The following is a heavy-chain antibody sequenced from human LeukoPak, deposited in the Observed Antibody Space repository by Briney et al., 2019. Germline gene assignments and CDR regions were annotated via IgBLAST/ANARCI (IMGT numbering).Heavy chain of an antibody. CDR1: VFLFTLYA. D-gene: IGHD1-26*01. J-gene: IGHJ4*02. V-gene: IGHV3-23*01. Sequence: PGGSLRLSCAACVFLFTLYAMTWVRQAPGKALEGVSSISASGLMTFYADSVKGRFTVSRDNSKNSLYLQMSSLTAADTAVYYCAKDRSIGTYYTFDHWGQGTLVTVSS. CDR2: ISASGLMT. CDR3: AKDRSIGTYYTFDH.